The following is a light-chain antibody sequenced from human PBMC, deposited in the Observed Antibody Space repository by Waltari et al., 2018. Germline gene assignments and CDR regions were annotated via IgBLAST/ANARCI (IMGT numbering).Light chain of an antibody. CDR1: SSDVWSYHL. CDR3: CSYAGSSTVV. Sequence: QSALTQPASVSGSPGQSITISCTGTSSDVWSYHLVSWYQQHPGKAPKLMIYEGSKRPSGVSNPFSGSKSGNTASLTISGLQAEDEADYYCCSYAGSSTVVFGGGTKLTVL. J-gene: IGLJ2*01. V-gene: IGLV2-23*01. CDR2: EGS.